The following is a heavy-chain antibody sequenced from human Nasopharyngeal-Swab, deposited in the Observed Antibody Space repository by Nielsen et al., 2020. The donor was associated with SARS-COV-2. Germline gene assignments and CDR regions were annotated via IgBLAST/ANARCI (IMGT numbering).Heavy chain of an antibody. CDR1: GFTFNNYN. J-gene: IGHJ6*02. Sequence: GESLKISCAASGFTFNNYNFNWVRQAPGKGLEWVPSLRSSSSYIHYAASVKGRFTISRDNAKNSLYQQMNSLRAEDTAVYYCARDGLDYDFWSAYFMDVWGQGTTVTVSS. D-gene: IGHD3-3*01. CDR3: ARDGLDYDFWSAYFMDV. V-gene: IGHV3-21*01. CDR2: LRSSSSYI.